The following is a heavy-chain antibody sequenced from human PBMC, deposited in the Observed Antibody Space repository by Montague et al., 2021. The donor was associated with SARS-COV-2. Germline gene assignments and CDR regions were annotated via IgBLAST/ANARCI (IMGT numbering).Heavy chain of an antibody. J-gene: IGHJ4*02. CDR1: GDSISHSSYS. CDR3: ARVRQWLVPFDY. V-gene: IGHV4-39*07. CDR2: ISSSGST. Sequence: SETLSLTCTVSGDSISHSSYSWGWIRQPPGQGLVWIGIISSSGSTYYNPSLKSRVTISVDTSKNQVSLKLNSVTAADTAVYYCARVRQWLVPFDYWGQGTLVTVSS. D-gene: IGHD6-19*01.